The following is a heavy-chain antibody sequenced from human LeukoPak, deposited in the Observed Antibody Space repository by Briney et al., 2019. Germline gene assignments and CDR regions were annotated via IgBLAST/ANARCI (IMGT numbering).Heavy chain of an antibody. CDR1: GFTFSNYA. Sequence: AGGSLRLSCAASGFTFSNYAMSWVRQTPGKGLEWVSAISGSGNSAYYADSVKGRFTISRDTSKNTLFLQIDSLRAEDTAVYYCARDTGRTYFDYWGQGTLVTVSS. CDR3: ARDTGRTYFDY. D-gene: IGHD1-14*01. V-gene: IGHV3-23*01. CDR2: ISGSGNSA. J-gene: IGHJ4*02.